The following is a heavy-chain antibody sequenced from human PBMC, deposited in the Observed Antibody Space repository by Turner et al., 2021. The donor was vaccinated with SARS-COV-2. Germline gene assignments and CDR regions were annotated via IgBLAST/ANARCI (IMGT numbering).Heavy chain of an antibody. Sequence: QVQLQESGPGLVKPSQTQSVTCTVSGGSISSGGYYWSWIRQHPGKGLEWIGYIYYSGSTYYNPSLKSRVTISVDTSTNQFSLKLSSVIAADTAVYYCARLRYFDWSYYFDYWGQGTLVTVSS. D-gene: IGHD3-9*01. CDR2: IYYSGST. CDR3: ARLRYFDWSYYFDY. CDR1: GGSISSGGYY. J-gene: IGHJ4*02. V-gene: IGHV4-31*03.